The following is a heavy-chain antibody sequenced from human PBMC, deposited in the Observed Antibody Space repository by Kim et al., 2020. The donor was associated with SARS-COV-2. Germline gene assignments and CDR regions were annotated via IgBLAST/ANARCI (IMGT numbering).Heavy chain of an antibody. V-gene: IGHV3-15*01. CDR3: TTDDVYGDYWLAGDYFDY. Sequence: GGSLRLSCAASGFTFSNAWMSWVRQAPGKGLEWVGRIKSKTDGGTTDYAAPVKGRFTISRDDSKNTLYLQMNSLKTEDTAVYYCTTDDVYGDYWLAGDYFDYWGQGTLVTVSS. J-gene: IGHJ4*02. CDR1: GFTFSNAW. CDR2: IKSKTDGGTT. D-gene: IGHD4-17*01.